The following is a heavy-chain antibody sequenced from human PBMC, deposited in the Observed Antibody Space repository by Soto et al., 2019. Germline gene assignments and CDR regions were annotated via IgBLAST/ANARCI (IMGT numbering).Heavy chain of an antibody. CDR1: GGSMSSGIYY. J-gene: IGHJ4*02. CDR3: ATMGTPVTGLYYFDY. CDR2: ISYSGTA. D-gene: IGHD4-17*01. Sequence: PSETLSLTCTVSGGSMSSGIYYWSWIRQPPGKGLEWIAFISYSGTAHYSASLRSRVSISVDTSKNQFSLGLSSVTAADTAVYYCATMGTPVTGLYYFDYWGQGTLVTVSS. V-gene: IGHV4-30-4*01.